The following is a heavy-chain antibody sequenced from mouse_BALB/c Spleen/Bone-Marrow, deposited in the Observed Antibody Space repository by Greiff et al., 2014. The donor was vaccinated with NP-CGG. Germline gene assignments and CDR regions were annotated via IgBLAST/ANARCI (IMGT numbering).Heavy chain of an antibody. CDR2: IDPSNGST. Sequence: VQLQQSGAELVKPGASVKLSCETSGYTFTNYRMHWVRQRPGQGLEWIGEIDPSNGSTNFYEKFNNKATLTVDKSSSTAYMQLSSLTSEDSAVYYCATLGDWGQGTPVTVSA. CDR1: GYTFTNYR. CDR3: ATLGD. J-gene: IGHJ3*01. V-gene: IGHV1S81*02. D-gene: IGHD4-1*01.